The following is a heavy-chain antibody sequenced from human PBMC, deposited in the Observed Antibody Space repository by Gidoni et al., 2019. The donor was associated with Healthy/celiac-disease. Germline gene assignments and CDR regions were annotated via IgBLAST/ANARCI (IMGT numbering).Heavy chain of an antibody. Sequence: QVQLVQSGAEVTQPGSSVKVSCKASGGTFSSYAISWVRQAPGQGLEWMGGIIPIFGTANYAQKFQGRVTITADESTSTAYMELSSLRSEDTAVYYCARVISSSWEKNYYYYGMDVWGQGTTVTVSS. D-gene: IGHD6-13*01. CDR3: ARVISSSWEKNYYYYGMDV. CDR1: GGTFSSYA. CDR2: IIPIFGTA. V-gene: IGHV1-69*01. J-gene: IGHJ6*02.